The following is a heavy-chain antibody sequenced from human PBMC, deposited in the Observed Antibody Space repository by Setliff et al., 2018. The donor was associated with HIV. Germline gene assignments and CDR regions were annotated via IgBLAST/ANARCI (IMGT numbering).Heavy chain of an antibody. D-gene: IGHD1-26*01. CDR1: GYTFTNYF. CDR3: ATVRIVGATEFDY. CDR2: VDPEDGET. V-gene: IGHV1-69-2*01. Sequence: ASVKVSCKASGYTFTNYFMHWVRQAPGEGLEWVGRVDPEDGETRYAMKFQGSVTISADTSTDTTYLSLTSLRSQDTAVYYCATVRIVGATEFDYWGQGTVVTVPQ. J-gene: IGHJ4*02.